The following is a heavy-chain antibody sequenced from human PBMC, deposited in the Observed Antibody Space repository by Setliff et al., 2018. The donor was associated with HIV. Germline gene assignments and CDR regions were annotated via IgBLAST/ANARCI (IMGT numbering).Heavy chain of an antibody. CDR2: LYYRGTT. V-gene: IGHV4-39*02. CDR1: GGSISSSSYY. Sequence: SETLSLTCTVSGGSISSSSYYWGWIRQPPGKGPEWIGSLYYRGTTYYNPPLKSRVTISTGTSNNQFSLTLSSVTAADTAVYYCVRDDYGYNGKGFDYWGPGTLVTVSS. CDR3: VRDDYGYNGKGFDY. J-gene: IGHJ4*02. D-gene: IGHD4-17*01.